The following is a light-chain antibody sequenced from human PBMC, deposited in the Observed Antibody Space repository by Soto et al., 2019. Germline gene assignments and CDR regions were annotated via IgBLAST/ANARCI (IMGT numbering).Light chain of an antibody. J-gene: IGKJ2*01. CDR2: AAS. Sequence: IQMKQSPSSLSASVGDRVTITCRASQSISSYLNWYQQKPGKAPKLLIYAASSLQSGVPSRFSGSGSGTDFTLTISSLQPEDFATYYCQQSYSTPYTFGQGTKVDIK. CDR1: QSISSY. CDR3: QQSYSTPYT. V-gene: IGKV1-39*01.